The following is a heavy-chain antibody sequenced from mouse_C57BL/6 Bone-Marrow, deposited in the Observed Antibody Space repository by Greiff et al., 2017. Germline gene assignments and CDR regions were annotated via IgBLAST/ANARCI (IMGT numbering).Heavy chain of an antibody. J-gene: IGHJ3*01. CDR3: AKNGGIYYGNEFAY. Sequence: QVQLQQSGPGLVQPSQSLSITCTVSGFSLTSYGVHWVRQSPGKGLEWLGVIWRGGSTDYNAAFMSRLSITKDNSKSQVFFKMNSLQADETARYYCAKNGGIYYGNEFAYWGQGTLVTVSA. D-gene: IGHD2-1*01. V-gene: IGHV2-5*01. CDR1: GFSLTSYG. CDR2: IWRGGST.